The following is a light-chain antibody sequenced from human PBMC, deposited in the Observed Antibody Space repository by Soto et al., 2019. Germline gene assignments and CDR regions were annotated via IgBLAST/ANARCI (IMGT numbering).Light chain of an antibody. V-gene: IGKV3-15*01. Sequence: EIVMTQSPATLSVSPGERATLSCRARQSVSSNLAWYQQKPGQAPRLHIYGASTRATGIPARFSGSGSGTECTLTISSLQSEDFAVYYCQHYNNWPRTFGQGTKVEIK. CDR3: QHYNNWPRT. CDR2: GAS. CDR1: QSVSSN. J-gene: IGKJ1*01.